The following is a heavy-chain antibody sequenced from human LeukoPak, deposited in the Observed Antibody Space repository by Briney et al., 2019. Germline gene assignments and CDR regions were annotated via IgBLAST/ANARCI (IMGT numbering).Heavy chain of an antibody. CDR1: GGSFSGYY. J-gene: IGHJ4*02. CDR3: ARGRNYDFWSGYHTGYYFDY. D-gene: IGHD3-3*01. Sequence: PSETLSLTCAVYGGSFSGYYWSWIRQPPGKGLEWIGEINHSGSTNYNPSLKSRVTISVDTSKDQFSLKLSSVTAADTAVYYRARGRNYDFWSGYHTGYYFDYWGQGTLVTVSS. CDR2: INHSGST. V-gene: IGHV4-34*01.